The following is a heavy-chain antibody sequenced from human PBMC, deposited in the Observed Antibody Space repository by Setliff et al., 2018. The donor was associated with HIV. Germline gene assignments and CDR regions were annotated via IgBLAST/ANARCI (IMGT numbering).Heavy chain of an antibody. J-gene: IGHJ4*02. CDR1: GFTFSSYG. CDR2: ISYDGSNK. CDR3: AKDGYSSSWYDFGYCDY. Sequence: GESLKISCAASGFTFSSYGMHWVRQAPGKGLEWVAVISYDGSNKYYADSVKGRFTISRDNSKNTLYLQMDSLRAEDTAVYYCAKDGYSSSWYDFGYCDYWGQGTLVTVSS. V-gene: IGHV3-30*18. D-gene: IGHD6-13*01.